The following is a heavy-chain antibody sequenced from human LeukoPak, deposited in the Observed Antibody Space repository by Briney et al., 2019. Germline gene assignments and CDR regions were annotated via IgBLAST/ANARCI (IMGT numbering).Heavy chain of an antibody. CDR1: GGSISSYY. CDR2: IYYSGST. D-gene: IGHD5-18*01. V-gene: IGHV4-59*08. J-gene: IGHJ3*02. Sequence: SETLSLTCTVSGGSISSYYWSWIRQPPGKGLEWIGYIYYSGSTNYNPSLKSRVTISVDTSKNQFSLKLSSVTAADTAVYYCASLDTAMVIGAFDIWGQGTMVTVSS. CDR3: ASLDTAMVIGAFDI.